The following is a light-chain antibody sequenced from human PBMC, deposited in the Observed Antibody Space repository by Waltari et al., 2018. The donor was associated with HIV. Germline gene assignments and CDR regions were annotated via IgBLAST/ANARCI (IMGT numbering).Light chain of an antibody. Sequence: DIAMTQSPLSLPVTPGEPASLSCRSSQSLLHSNGYNYLDWYLQKPGQSPQLLIYLGSNRASGVSDRFSGSGSGTDFTLKISRVESDDVGLYYCMQALQTPLTFGGGTKVEIK. CDR1: QSLLHSNGYNY. J-gene: IGKJ4*01. CDR3: MQALQTPLT. V-gene: IGKV2-28*01. CDR2: LGS.